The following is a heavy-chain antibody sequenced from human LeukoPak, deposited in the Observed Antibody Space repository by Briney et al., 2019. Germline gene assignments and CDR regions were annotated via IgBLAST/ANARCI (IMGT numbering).Heavy chain of an antibody. CDR2: ISSSSSTI. J-gene: IGHJ4*02. D-gene: IGHD6-25*01. CDR3: ARDDGIAAAGGADY. CDR1: GFTFSSNS. Sequence: GGSLRLSCAASGFTFSSNSMNWVRQAPGKGLEWVSYISSSSSTIYYADSVKGRFTISRDNAKNSLYLQMNSLRAEDTAVYYCARDDGIAAAGGADYWGQGTLVTVSS. V-gene: IGHV3-48*04.